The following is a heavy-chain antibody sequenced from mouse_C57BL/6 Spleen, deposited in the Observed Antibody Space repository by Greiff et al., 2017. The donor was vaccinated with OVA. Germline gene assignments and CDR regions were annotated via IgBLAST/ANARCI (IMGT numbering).Heavy chain of an antibody. D-gene: IGHD2-5*01. CDR2: IWRGGST. CDR3: ARNYYSNYGYFDV. J-gene: IGHJ1*03. CDR1: GFSLTSYG. V-gene: IGHV2-5*01. Sequence: VQLQQSGPGLVQPSQCLSIPCTVSGFSLTSYGVHWVRQSPGKGLEWLGVIWRGGSTAYNAAFMSRLSITTDNAKSQVIVKMNSRQANDTAIYDCARNYYSNYGYFDVWGTGTTVTVSS.